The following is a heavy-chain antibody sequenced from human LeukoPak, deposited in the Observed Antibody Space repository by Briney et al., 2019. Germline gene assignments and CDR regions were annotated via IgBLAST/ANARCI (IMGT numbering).Heavy chain of an antibody. V-gene: IGHV1-69*13. J-gene: IGHJ4*02. D-gene: IGHD4-17*01. CDR2: IIPIFGTA. CDR3: ARERRLPTVTTPYYFDY. Sequence: SVKVSCKASGGTFTSYAISWVRQGPGQGLEWMGGIIPIFGTANYAQKFQGRGTITADESTSTAYMELSSLRSEDTAVYYCARERRLPTVTTPYYFDYWGQGTLVTVSS. CDR1: GGTFTSYA.